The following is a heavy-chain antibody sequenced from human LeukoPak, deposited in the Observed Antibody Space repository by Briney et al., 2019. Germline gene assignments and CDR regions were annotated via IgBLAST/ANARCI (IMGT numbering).Heavy chain of an antibody. J-gene: IGHJ4*02. CDR3: ARGNILTGYCFDF. V-gene: IGHV4-34*01. Sequence: PESLSLTCAVYGGSLTGYYCSWIRGTPRSGLEWWGEIHYTGATSYNPSLKSRATISTDTSQNQFYLRLSSVPAADTAVYYCARGNILTGYCFDFWGQGALVTDSS. D-gene: IGHD3-9*01. CDR1: GGSLTGYY. CDR2: IHYTGAT.